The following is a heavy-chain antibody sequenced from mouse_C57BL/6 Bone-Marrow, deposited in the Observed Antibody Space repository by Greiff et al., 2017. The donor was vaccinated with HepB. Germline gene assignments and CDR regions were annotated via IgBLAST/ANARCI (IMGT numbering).Heavy chain of an antibody. V-gene: IGHV1-58*01. CDR2: IYIGNGYT. CDR3: ARLIYYDYDGDHVWYFDV. D-gene: IGHD2-4*01. J-gene: IGHJ1*03. Sequence: VQLQQSGAELVRPGSSVKMSCKTSGYTFTSYGINWVKQRPGQGLEWIGYIYIGNGYTEYNEKFKGKATLTSDTSSSTAYMQLSSLTSEDSAIYFCARLIYYDYDGDHVWYFDVWGTGTTVTVSS. CDR1: GYTFTSYG.